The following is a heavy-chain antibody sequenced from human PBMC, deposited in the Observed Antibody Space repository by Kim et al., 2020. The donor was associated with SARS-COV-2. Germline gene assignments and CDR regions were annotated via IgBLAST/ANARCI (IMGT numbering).Heavy chain of an antibody. CDR3: AKSGSSSIPSYDYYYMDV. J-gene: IGHJ6*03. CDR2: ISWNSGSI. D-gene: IGHD6-6*01. Sequence: GGSLRLSCAASGCTFGDYAINWVRQAPGKGLVWVSGISWNSGSISYADSVKGRFTISRDNAKDSLYMQMNSMRAEDTALYYCAKSGSSSIPSYDYYYMDV. V-gene: IGHV3-9*01. CDR1: GCTFGDYA.